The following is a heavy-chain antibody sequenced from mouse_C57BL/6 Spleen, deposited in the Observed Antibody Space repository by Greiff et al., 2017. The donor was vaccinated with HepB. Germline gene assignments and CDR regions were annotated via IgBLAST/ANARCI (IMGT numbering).Heavy chain of an antibody. CDR3: ARSIYDGYPDY. J-gene: IGHJ2*01. V-gene: IGHV1-80*01. D-gene: IGHD2-3*01. Sequence: QVQLQQSGAELVKPGASVKISCKASGYAFSSYWMNWVKQRPGKGLEWIGQIYPGDGDTNYNGKFKGKATLTADKSSSTAYMQLSSLTSEDSAVYFCARSIYDGYPDYWGQGTTLTVSS. CDR1: GYAFSSYW. CDR2: IYPGDGDT.